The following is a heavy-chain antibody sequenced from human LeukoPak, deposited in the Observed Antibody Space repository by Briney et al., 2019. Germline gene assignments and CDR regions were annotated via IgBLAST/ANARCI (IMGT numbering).Heavy chain of an antibody. J-gene: IGHJ4*02. CDR1: GASISSYY. CDR3: ARAIHYDSCSYFDC. V-gene: IGHV4-4*07. Sequence: SETLSLTCTVSGASISSYYWSWIRQPAGKGLEWIGRIYTSGSTNYNPSLKSRVTMSVDTSKNQLSLKLNSVIAADTAVYYCARAIHYDSCSYFDCWGQGTLVTVSS. D-gene: IGHD2-2*02. CDR2: IYTSGST.